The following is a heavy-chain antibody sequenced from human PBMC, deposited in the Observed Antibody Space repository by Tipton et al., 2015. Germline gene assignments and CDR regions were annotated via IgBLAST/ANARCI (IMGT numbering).Heavy chain of an antibody. J-gene: IGHJ4*02. Sequence: SLRLSCAASGFTFSSYSMNWVRQAPGEGLEWVSVIYNDGRTFYADSVKGRFTISRDNYKNTLYLQMNGLRVEDTAVYYYARGPPDRGDYWGQGTLVTVSS. V-gene: IGHV3-53*01. CDR1: GFTFSSYS. D-gene: IGHD1-14*01. CDR3: ARGPPDRGDY. CDR2: IYNDGRT.